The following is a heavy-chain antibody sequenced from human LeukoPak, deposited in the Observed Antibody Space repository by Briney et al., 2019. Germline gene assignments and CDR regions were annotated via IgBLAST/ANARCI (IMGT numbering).Heavy chain of an antibody. CDR2: IYHSGST. D-gene: IGHD1-26*01. Sequence: SETLSLTCTVSGYSISSGYYWGWIRPPPGKGLEWIGSIYHSGSTYYNPSLKSRVTISVDTSKNQFSLKLSSVTAADTAVYYCARDGTYWGQGTLVTVSS. V-gene: IGHV4-38-2*02. J-gene: IGHJ4*02. CDR1: GYSISSGYY. CDR3: ARDGTY.